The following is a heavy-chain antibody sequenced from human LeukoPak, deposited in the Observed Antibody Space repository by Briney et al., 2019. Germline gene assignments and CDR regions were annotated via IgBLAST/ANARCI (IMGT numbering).Heavy chain of an antibody. CDR1: ELLFSQFY. CDR3: TREGRYTSYFWLY. CDR2: IKKDGSEK. J-gene: IGHJ4*02. Sequence: GGSLRLLCVASELLFSQFYVIGARHSRGKGVEWVVTIKKDGSEKLYVVSVKGRFTLHRDNPDHTLYLHVNSQSAEDTAVYYCTREGRYTSYFWLYWGLGTMVTVSS. D-gene: IGHD1-26*01. V-gene: IGHV3-7*01.